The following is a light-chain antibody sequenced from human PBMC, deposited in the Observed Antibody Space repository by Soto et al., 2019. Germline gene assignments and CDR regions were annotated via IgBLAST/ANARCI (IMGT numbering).Light chain of an antibody. CDR3: QTWGSGIVV. V-gene: IGLV4-69*01. CDR1: SGHSNYA. Sequence: QPVLTQSPSASASMGGSVKLTCTLSSGHSNYAIAWHQQQSEKGPRYLMKLNSDGSHSKGDGIPDRFSGSSSGAERYLTISSLQSEAQADYYCQTWGSGIVVFGGGTKLTVL. J-gene: IGLJ2*01. CDR2: LNSDGSH.